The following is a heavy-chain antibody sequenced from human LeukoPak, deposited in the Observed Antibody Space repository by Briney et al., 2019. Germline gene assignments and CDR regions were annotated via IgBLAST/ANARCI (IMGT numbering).Heavy chain of an antibody. J-gene: IGHJ4*02. CDR1: GASISSYY. CDR3: ARGPEWYYFDY. CDR2: IYYSGST. D-gene: IGHD3-3*01. Sequence: TPSETLSLTCTVSGASISSYYWSWIRQPPGKGLEWIGYIYYSGSTNYNPSLKSRVTISVDTSKNQFSLKLSSVTAADTAVYYCARGPEWYYFDYWGQGTLVTVSS. V-gene: IGHV4-59*01.